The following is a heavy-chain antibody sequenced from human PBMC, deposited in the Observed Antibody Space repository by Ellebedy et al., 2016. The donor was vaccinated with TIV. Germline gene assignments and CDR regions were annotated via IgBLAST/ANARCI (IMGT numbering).Heavy chain of an antibody. D-gene: IGHD3-9*01. J-gene: IGHJ4*02. CDR1: GGSISSSF. CDR2: VYYTGCT. Sequence: PSETLSLTCTVSGGSISSSFWNWIRQPPGKGLEWIGSVYYTGCTNYNPSLKSRVTISVDTSKNQFSLKLSSVTAADTAVYYCARQDYDILTGSWDYFDYWGQGTLVTVSS. V-gene: IGHV4-59*08. CDR3: ARQDYDILTGSWDYFDY.